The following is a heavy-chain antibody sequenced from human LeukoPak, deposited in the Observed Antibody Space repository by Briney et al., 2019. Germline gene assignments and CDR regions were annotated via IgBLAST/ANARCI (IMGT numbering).Heavy chain of an antibody. D-gene: IGHD2-2*01. J-gene: IGHJ3*02. Sequence: PAESLTLSCAASGFSFSSYSMSWVRQAPGKGLEWVSAISRSGSSTYYADSMKGRFTTSRDNSKNTLYLQMNSRRAEDTAVYHWAKVQGLYCSSTSCSGRWPHAFDIWGQGTMVTVSS. CDR2: ISRSGSST. CDR1: GFSFSSYS. CDR3: AKVQGLYCSSTSCSGRWPHAFDI. V-gene: IGHV3-23*01.